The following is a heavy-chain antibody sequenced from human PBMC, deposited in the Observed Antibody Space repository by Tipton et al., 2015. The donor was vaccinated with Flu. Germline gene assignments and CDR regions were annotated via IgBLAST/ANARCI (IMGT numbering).Heavy chain of an antibody. V-gene: IGHV3-33*01. CDR2: IWYDGSNK. Sequence: QLVQSGGGVVQPGRSLRLSCAASGFTFSSYGMHWVRQAPGKGLEWVAVIWYDGSNKYYADSVKGRFTISRDNSKNTLYLQMNSLRAEDTAVYYCARSKWLWSHYYFDYWGQGTLVTVSS. CDR3: ARSKWLWSHYYFDY. D-gene: IGHD6-19*01. J-gene: IGHJ4*02. CDR1: GFTFSSYG.